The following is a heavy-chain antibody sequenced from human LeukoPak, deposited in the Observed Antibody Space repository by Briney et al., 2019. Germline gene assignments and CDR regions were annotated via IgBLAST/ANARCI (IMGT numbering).Heavy chain of an antibody. D-gene: IGHD3-3*01. V-gene: IGHV3-30-3*01. CDR2: TSYDGSNK. CDR1: GFTFSSYA. J-gene: IGHJ6*02. CDR3: ARGDFGVVIHYYYYYGMDV. Sequence: HPGGSLRLSCAASGFTFSSYAMHWVRQAPGKGLEWVAVTSYDGSNKYYADSVKGRFTISRDNSKNTLYLQMNSLRAEDTAVYYCARGDFGVVIHYYYYYGMDVWGQGTTVTVSS.